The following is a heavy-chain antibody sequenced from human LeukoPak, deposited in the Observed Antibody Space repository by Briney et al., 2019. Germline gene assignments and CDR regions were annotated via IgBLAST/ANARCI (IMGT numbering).Heavy chain of an antibody. J-gene: IGHJ4*02. CDR3: ARESYSYGYQLDY. Sequence: GGSLRLSCAASRFTFSSYSMNWVRQAPGKGLEWVSSISSSSSYIYYADSVKGRFTISRDNAKNSLYLQMNSLRAEDTAVYYCARESYSYGYQLDYWGQGTLVTVSS. V-gene: IGHV3-21*01. D-gene: IGHD5-18*01. CDR1: RFTFSSYS. CDR2: ISSSSSYI.